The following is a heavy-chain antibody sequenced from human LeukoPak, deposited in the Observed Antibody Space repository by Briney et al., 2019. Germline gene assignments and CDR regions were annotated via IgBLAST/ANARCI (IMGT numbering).Heavy chain of an antibody. D-gene: IGHD2-21*02. CDR2: ITSGGSFM. CDR3: ARRRVTYYFDY. V-gene: IGHV3-21*01. J-gene: IGHJ4*02. CDR1: GLTFSTYT. Sequence: GGSLRLSCAASGLTFSTYTMTWVRQAPGKELEWVSSITSGGSFMYYADSIKGRFTIARDNAKNSVYLQMTSLTVDDTAIYYCARRRVTYYFDYWGQGALVTVSS.